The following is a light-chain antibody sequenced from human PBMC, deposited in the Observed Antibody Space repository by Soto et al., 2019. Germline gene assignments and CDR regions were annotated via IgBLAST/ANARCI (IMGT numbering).Light chain of an antibody. CDR2: DAS. J-gene: IGKJ1*01. Sequence: IQMTQSPSTLSASVGDRVTITCRASQSISSWLAWYQQKPGKAPKLLIYDASSLESGDPSRFSGSGSGTEFTLTISSLQPDDFATYYCQQDNSYWTFGQGTNVGIK. V-gene: IGKV1-5*01. CDR3: QQDNSYWT. CDR1: QSISSW.